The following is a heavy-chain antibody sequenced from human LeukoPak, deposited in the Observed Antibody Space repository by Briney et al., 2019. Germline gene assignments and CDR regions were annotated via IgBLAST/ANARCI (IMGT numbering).Heavy chain of an antibody. J-gene: IGHJ6*02. CDR3: AKAQRTIRQYFYDGMDV. V-gene: IGHV3-23*01. CDR2: ISGSGGST. D-gene: IGHD3-9*01. Sequence: GGSLRLSCAASGFTFSNYGMSWVRQAPGKGLEWVSTISGSGGSTHYADSVKGRFTISRDNSKNTLYLQMNSLRAEDTAVYFCAKAQRTIRQYFYDGMDVWGQGATVTVSS. CDR1: GFTFSNYG.